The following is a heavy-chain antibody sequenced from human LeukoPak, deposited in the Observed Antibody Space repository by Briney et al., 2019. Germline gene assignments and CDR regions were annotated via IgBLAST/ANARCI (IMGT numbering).Heavy chain of an antibody. CDR3: AKGDEPYSGSYSD. D-gene: IGHD1-26*01. CDR1: GFTFSSYA. Sequence: GGSPRLSCAASGFTFSSYAMSWVRQAPGKGLEWVSAISGSGGSTYYADSVKGRFTISRDNSKNTLYLQMNSLRAEDTAVYYCAKGDEPYSGSYSDWGQGTLVTVSS. V-gene: IGHV3-23*01. CDR2: ISGSGGST. J-gene: IGHJ4*02.